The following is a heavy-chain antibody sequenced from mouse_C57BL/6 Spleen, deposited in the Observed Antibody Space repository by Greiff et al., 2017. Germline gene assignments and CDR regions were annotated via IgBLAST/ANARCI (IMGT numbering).Heavy chain of an antibody. D-gene: IGHD2-1*01. J-gene: IGHJ3*01. Sequence: EVQVVESGEGLVKPGGSLKLSCAASGFTFSSYAMSWVRQTPEKRLEWVAYISSGGDYIYFADTVKGRFTISRDNARNTLYLQMSSLKSEDTAMYYCTRRDGNYVGFAYWGQGTLVTVSA. CDR2: ISSGGDYI. CDR1: GFTFSSYA. CDR3: TRRDGNYVGFAY. V-gene: IGHV5-9-1*02.